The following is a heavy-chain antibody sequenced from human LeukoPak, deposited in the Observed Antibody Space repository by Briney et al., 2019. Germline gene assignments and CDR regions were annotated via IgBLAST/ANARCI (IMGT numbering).Heavy chain of an antibody. CDR2: ISSSGSTI. Sequence: GGSLRLSCAASGFTFSSYEMNWVRQAPGKGLEWVSYISSSGSTIYYADSVKGRFTISRDNAKNSLYLQMNSLRAEGTAVYYCARVEASGYDYGAFDYWGQGTLVTASS. CDR1: GFTFSSYE. V-gene: IGHV3-48*03. CDR3: ARVEASGYDYGAFDY. J-gene: IGHJ4*02. D-gene: IGHD5-12*01.